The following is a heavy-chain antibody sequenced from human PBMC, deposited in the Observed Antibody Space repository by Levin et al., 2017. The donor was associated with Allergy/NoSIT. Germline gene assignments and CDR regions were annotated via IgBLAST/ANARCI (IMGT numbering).Heavy chain of an antibody. Sequence: GGSLRLSCEASGFTFSNYGMHWVRQSPGPGLQWVAIISYDGHNKYYADSVKGRFTISRDNSKNTLSLEMNSLRVEDTAIYYCVRDSAVSDRGGEGAFDFWGQGTMVAVSS. CDR2: ISYDGHNK. J-gene: IGHJ3*01. D-gene: IGHD2-21*01. V-gene: IGHV3-30*03. CDR3: VRDSAVSDRGGEGAFDF. CDR1: GFTFSNYG.